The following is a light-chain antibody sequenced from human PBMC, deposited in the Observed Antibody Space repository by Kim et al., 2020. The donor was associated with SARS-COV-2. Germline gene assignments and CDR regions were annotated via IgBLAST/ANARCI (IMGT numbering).Light chain of an antibody. Sequence: VALEQTVRITCQGDSLRSYYATWYQQKPGQAPLLVIYGKNNRPSGIPDRFSGSSSGNTASLTITGTQAGDEADYYCNSRDSNDNVVFGGGTQLTVL. CDR2: GKN. J-gene: IGLJ2*01. V-gene: IGLV3-19*01. CDR1: SLRSYY. CDR3: NSRDSNDNVV.